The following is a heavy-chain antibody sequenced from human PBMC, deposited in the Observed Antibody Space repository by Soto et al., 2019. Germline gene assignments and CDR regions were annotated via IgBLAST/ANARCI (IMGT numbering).Heavy chain of an antibody. D-gene: IGHD6-13*01. Sequence: PGGSLRLSCAASGFTFSSYGMHWVRQAPGKGLEWVAVIWYDGSNKYYADSVKGRFTISRDNSKNTLYLQMNSLRAEDTAVYYCARDPLSRGGSSWYRRSRGGWFDPWGQGTLVTVSS. CDR3: ARDPLSRGGSSWYRRSRGGWFDP. V-gene: IGHV3-33*01. CDR2: IWYDGSNK. CDR1: GFTFSSYG. J-gene: IGHJ5*02.